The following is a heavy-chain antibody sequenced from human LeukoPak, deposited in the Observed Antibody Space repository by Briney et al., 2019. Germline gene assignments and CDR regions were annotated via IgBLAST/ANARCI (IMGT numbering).Heavy chain of an antibody. D-gene: IGHD2-21*01. CDR3: ARATSRFRRLWDY. CDR1: GFTFSSYS. V-gene: IGHV3-48*04. CDR2: ISTSSSTI. Sequence: LPGGSLRLPCAASGFTFSSYSMNWVRQAPGKGLEWVSYISTSSSTIYYADSVKGRFTISRDNAKNSLYLQMNSLRAEDTAVYYCARATSRFRRLWDYWGQGTLVTVSS. J-gene: IGHJ4*02.